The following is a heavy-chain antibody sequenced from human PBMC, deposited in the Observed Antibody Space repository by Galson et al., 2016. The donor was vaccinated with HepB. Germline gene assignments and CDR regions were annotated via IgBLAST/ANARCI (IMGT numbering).Heavy chain of an antibody. D-gene: IGHD6-19*01. CDR1: GFTFDDYA. Sequence: SLRLSCAASGFTFDDYAMHWVRQAPGKGLEWVSLISSDGTNTYYTDSVKGRFTISRDNSKNSLYLQMNSLRTEDTAFYYCAKGAVTGMVMVDWFDPWGQGTLVTVSS. V-gene: IGHV3-43*02. J-gene: IGHJ5*02. CDR3: AKGAVTGMVMVDWFDP. CDR2: ISSDGTNT.